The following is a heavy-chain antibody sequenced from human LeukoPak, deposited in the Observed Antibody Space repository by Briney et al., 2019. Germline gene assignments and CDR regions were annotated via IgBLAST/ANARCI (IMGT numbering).Heavy chain of an antibody. CDR3: ARVVGLTGYSSSWYSGYYYYMDV. Sequence: ASVKVSCKASGGTFSSYAISWVRQAPGQGLEWMGGIIPIFGTTNYAQKFQDRVTITADKSTCTAYMELSSLRSEDTAVYYCARVVGLTGYSSSWYSGYYYYMDVWGKGTTVTVSS. J-gene: IGHJ6*03. CDR2: IIPIFGTT. V-gene: IGHV1-69*06. CDR1: GGTFSSYA. D-gene: IGHD6-13*01.